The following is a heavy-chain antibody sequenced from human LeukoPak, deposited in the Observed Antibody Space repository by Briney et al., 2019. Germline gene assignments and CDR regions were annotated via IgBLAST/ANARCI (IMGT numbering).Heavy chain of an antibody. Sequence: PSETLSLTCTVSGGSISSSSYYWGWLRQPPGKGLEWIGSIYYSGSTYYNPSLKSRVTISVDTSKNQFSLKLSSVTAADTAVYYCASPTALCGRQGGDYYNFDYWGQGTLVTVSS. V-gene: IGHV4-39*01. J-gene: IGHJ4*02. CDR2: IYYSGST. D-gene: IGHD2-21*02. CDR1: GGSISSSSYY. CDR3: ASPTALCGRQGGDYYNFDY.